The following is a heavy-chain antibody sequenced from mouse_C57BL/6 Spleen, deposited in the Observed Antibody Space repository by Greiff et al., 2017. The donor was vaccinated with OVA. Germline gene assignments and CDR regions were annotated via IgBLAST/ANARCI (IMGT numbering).Heavy chain of an antibody. CDR1: GYTFTSYW. CDR2: IHPNSGST. J-gene: IGHJ4*01. Sequence: VQLQQPGAELVKPGASVKLSCKASGYTFTSYWMHWVKQRPGQGLEWIGMIHPNSGSTNYNEKFKSKATLTVDKSSSTAYMPLSRLTSDDSAVYYCATLNWGYAMDYWGQGTSVTVSS. CDR3: ATLNWGYAMDY. D-gene: IGHD4-1*01. V-gene: IGHV1-64*01.